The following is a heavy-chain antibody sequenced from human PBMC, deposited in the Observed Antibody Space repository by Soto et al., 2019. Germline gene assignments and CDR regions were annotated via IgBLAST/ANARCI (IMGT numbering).Heavy chain of an antibody. Sequence: GGSLRLSCAASGFTVSNNYMSWVRQPPGKGLEWVAVMYSGGSAYYADSVKGRFTISRDNSKNTLYLQMNSLGAEDTAVYYCARDPGHGLDVWGQGTTVTV. J-gene: IGHJ6*02. CDR2: MYSGGSA. D-gene: IGHD1-1*01. CDR3: ARDPGHGLDV. V-gene: IGHV3-53*01. CDR1: GFTVSNNY.